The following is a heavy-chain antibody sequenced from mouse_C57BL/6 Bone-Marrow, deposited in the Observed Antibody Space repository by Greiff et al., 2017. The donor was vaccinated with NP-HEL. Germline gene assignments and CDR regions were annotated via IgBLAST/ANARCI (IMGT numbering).Heavy chain of an antibody. Sequence: VKLMESGPGLVQPSQSLSITCTVSGFSFTSYGVHWVRQSPGKGLEWLGVIWSGGGTDYNAAFISSLRISTDNYKSQVFFKKNRLQADDTAIYYCAIHYYGSSGFFDYWGQGTTLTVSS. D-gene: IGHD1-1*01. CDR3: AIHYYGSSGFFDY. CDR2: IWSGGGT. CDR1: GFSFTSYG. V-gene: IGHV2-2*01. J-gene: IGHJ2*01.